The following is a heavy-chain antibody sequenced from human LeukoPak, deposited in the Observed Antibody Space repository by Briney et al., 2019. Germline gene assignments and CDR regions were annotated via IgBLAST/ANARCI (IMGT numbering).Heavy chain of an antibody. D-gene: IGHD6-13*01. CDR1: GGTFSSYA. V-gene: IGHV1-69*01. Sequence: ASVKVSCKASGGTFSSYAISWVRQAPGQGLEWMGGVIPIFGTANYAQKFRGRVTITADESTSTAYMELSSLRSEDTAVYYCARDEAAGNAFDIWGQGTMVTVSS. CDR3: ARDEAAGNAFDI. CDR2: VIPIFGTA. J-gene: IGHJ3*02.